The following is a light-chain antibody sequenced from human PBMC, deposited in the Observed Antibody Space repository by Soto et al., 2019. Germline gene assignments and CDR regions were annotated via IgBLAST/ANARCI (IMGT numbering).Light chain of an antibody. CDR3: SSYTTSHTRV. Sequence: QSALTQPASVSGSPGQSITISCTGTSSDVGAYNYVSWYQQHPGKVPKLMIFDVSKLPSVGISSRFSGSKSGNTASLTISGLQAEDDADYYCSSYTTSHTRVFGGGTKLTVL. CDR2: DVS. V-gene: IGLV2-14*01. J-gene: IGLJ3*02. CDR1: SSDVGAYNY.